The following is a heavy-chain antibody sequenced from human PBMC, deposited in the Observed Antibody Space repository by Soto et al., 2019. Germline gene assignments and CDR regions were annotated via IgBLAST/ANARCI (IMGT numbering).Heavy chain of an antibody. CDR3: ARVPGHKNSRGDF. CDR2: INPKSGDT. D-gene: IGHD3-10*01. CDR1: GYTFTHYF. V-gene: IGHV1-2*02. Sequence: QVHLMQSGPEVRRPGASVTVSCKASGYTFTHYFIHWVRRGPGQGLEWMGYINPKSGDTHYSQTFRGRVSMTRDTSTDTANMGLSSLKSDDTAVYFCARVPGHKNSRGDFWGQGTPITVSS. J-gene: IGHJ4*02.